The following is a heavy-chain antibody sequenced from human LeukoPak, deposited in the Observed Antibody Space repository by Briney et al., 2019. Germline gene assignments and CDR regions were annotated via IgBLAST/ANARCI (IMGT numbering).Heavy chain of an antibody. V-gene: IGHV3-48*02. Sequence: GGSLRLSCAASGFTVSSYSMNWVRQAPGKGLEWLSYITSSSRIYYTDSVKGRFTISRDNAMNSLYLQMNSLRDEDTAVYYCARGYYGSGSYYKPLDYWGQGTLVTVSS. CDR2: ITSSSRI. CDR3: ARGYYGSGSYYKPLDY. D-gene: IGHD3-10*01. CDR1: GFTVSSYS. J-gene: IGHJ4*02.